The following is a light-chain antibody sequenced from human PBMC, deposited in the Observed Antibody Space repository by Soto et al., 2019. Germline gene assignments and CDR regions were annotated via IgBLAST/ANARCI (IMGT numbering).Light chain of an antibody. CDR3: QQCHSQPLT. V-gene: IGKV1-33*01. CDR2: DGS. Sequence: DIQMTQSPSSLSASVGDRVTITCQASQDISKYVNWYQQKPGTAPKLLIYDGSNVQLGVPSRFSVSGSGTDFTFTINSLRPEDIATYYCQQCHSQPLTFGGGTKVEIK. J-gene: IGKJ4*01. CDR1: QDISKY.